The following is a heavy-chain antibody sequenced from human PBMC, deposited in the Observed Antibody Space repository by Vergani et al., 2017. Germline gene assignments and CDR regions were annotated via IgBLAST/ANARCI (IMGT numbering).Heavy chain of an antibody. J-gene: IGHJ3*02. V-gene: IGHV1-69*02. D-gene: IGHD2-2*01. CDR3: ARHTTAVVPAANDAFDI. Sequence: QVQLVQSGAEVKKPGSSVKVSCKASRGTFSSYTISWVRQAPGQGLEWMGRIIPILDITNYAQKFQGRVSITADKSASTAYMELSSLRSEDTAVYYCARHTTAVVPAANDAFDIWGQGTMVTVSS. CDR1: RGTFSSYT. CDR2: IIPILDIT.